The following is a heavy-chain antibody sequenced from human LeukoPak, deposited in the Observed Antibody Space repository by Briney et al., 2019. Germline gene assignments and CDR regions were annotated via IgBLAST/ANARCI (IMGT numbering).Heavy chain of an antibody. CDR2: IKSKTDGGTT. CDR1: GFTFSNAW. CDR3: TLTDSSSWYLY. Sequence: GGSLRLSCAASGFTFSNAWMSWVRQAPGKGLEWAGRIKSKTDGGTTDYAAPVKGRFTISRDDSKNTLYLQMNSLKTEDTAVYYCTLTDSSSWYLYWGQGTLVTVSS. D-gene: IGHD6-13*01. J-gene: IGHJ4*02. V-gene: IGHV3-15*01.